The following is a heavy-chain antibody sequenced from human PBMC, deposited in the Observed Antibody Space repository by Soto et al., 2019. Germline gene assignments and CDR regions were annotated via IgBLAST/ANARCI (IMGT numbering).Heavy chain of an antibody. V-gene: IGHV3-23*01. J-gene: IGHJ4*02. D-gene: IGHD5-18*01. CDR2: ISGSGGST. Sequence: GGSLRLSCAASGFTFSSYAMSWVRQAPGKGLEWVSDISGSGGSTYYADSVKGRFTISRDNSKNTLYLQMNSLRAEDTAVYYCAKGPENVDTAMVADYWGQGTLVTVSS. CDR1: GFTFSSYA. CDR3: AKGPENVDTAMVADY.